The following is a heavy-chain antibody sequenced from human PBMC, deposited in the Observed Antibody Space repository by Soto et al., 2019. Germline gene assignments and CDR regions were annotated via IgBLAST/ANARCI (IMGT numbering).Heavy chain of an antibody. J-gene: IGHJ6*02. CDR2: INAGNGNT. V-gene: IGHV1-3*01. CDR3: ARDQGITMVRGVTGYYYYGMDV. CDR1: GYTFTSYA. D-gene: IGHD3-10*01. Sequence: ASVKVSCKASGYTFTSYAMHWVRQAPGQRLEWMGWINAGNGNTKYSQKFQGRVTITRDTSASTAYMELSSLRSEDTAVYYCARDQGITMVRGVTGYYYYGMDVWGQGTTVTVSS.